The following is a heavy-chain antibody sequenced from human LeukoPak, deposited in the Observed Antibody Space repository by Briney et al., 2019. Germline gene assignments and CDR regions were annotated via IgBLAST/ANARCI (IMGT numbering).Heavy chain of an antibody. CDR1: GGSISSSSYY. CDR3: AREVSGSYSGYVDY. D-gene: IGHD1-26*01. Sequence: PSETLSLTCTVSGGSISSSSYYWGWIRQPPGKGLEWIGSIYYSGSTYYNPSLKSPVTISVDTSKNQFSLKLSSVTAADTAVYYFAREVSGSYSGYVDYWGQGTLVTVSS. V-gene: IGHV4-39*02. J-gene: IGHJ4*02. CDR2: IYYSGST.